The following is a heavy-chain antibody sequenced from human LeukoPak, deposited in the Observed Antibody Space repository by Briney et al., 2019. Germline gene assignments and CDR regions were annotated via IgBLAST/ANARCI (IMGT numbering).Heavy chain of an antibody. Sequence: PSETLSLTCTVSGGSIGTSNYYWGWIRQPPGKGLEWIGNIFYSGSTYYSPSLRSRVTISLDTSKNQFSLKLSSVTAADTAVYYCARRGSSSSRHYYFDYWGQGTLVTVSS. V-gene: IGHV4-39*07. CDR1: GGSIGTSNYY. CDR3: ARRGSSSSRHYYFDY. J-gene: IGHJ4*02. CDR2: IFYSGST. D-gene: IGHD6-6*01.